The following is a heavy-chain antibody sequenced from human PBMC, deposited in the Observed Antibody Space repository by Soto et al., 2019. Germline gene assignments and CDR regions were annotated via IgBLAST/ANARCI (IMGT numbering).Heavy chain of an antibody. Sequence: GESLKISCKGSGYSFTSYWIGWVRQMPGKGLEWMGFIYPCDSDTRYSPSFQGQVTISADKSISTAYLQWSSLKASDTAMYYCARPTWDYYDSSGYKATDYGMDVWGQGTTVTVSS. CDR3: ARPTWDYYDSSGYKATDYGMDV. V-gene: IGHV5-51*01. J-gene: IGHJ6*02. CDR1: GYSFTSYW. D-gene: IGHD3-22*01. CDR2: IYPCDSDT.